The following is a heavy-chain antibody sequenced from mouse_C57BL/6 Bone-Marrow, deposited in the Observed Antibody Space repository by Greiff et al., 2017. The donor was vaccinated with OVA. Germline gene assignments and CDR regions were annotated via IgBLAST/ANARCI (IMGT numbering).Heavy chain of an antibody. J-gene: IGHJ2*01. Sequence: QVQLKESGPELVKPGASVKISCKASGYTFTDYYINWVKQRPGQGLEWIGWIFPGSGSTYYNEKFKGKATLTVDKSSSTAYMLLSSLTSEDSAVYFCARGGGYDYERDYWGQGTTLTVSS. D-gene: IGHD2-4*01. V-gene: IGHV1-75*01. CDR3: ARGGGYDYERDY. CDR1: GYTFTDYY. CDR2: IFPGSGST.